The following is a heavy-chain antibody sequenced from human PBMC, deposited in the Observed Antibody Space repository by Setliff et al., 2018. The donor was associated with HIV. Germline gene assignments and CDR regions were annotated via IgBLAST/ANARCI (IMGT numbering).Heavy chain of an antibody. CDR3: ARDSFGGEFTYYYYGMDV. CDR2: INAGNGNT. D-gene: IGHD3-10*01. J-gene: IGHJ6*02. CDR1: GYTFTSYA. V-gene: IGHV1-3*01. Sequence: ASVKVSCKASGYTFTSYAMHWVRQAPGQRLEWMGWINAGNGNTKYSQKFQGRVTITRDTSASTAYIELSSLRSEDTAVYYCARDSFGGEFTYYYYGMDVWGQGTTVTVSS.